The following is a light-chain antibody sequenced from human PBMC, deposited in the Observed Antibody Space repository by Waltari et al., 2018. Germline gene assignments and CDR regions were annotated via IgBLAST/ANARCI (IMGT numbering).Light chain of an antibody. CDR3: QQYDGIVLT. V-gene: IGKV3-20*01. J-gene: IGKJ4*01. CDR1: QSVSNNY. CDR2: GAS. Sequence: CRASQSVSNNYLNWYQQKPGQAPRLLIHGASSRATGIADRFSGSGSVTDFTLTISRLEPEDFAVYYCQQYDGIVLTFGGGTRVEI.